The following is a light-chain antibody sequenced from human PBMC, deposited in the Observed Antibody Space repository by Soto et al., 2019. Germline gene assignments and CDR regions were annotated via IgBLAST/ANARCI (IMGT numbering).Light chain of an antibody. V-gene: IGKV1-39*01. J-gene: IGKJ1*01. CDR2: AAS. CDR3: QQSYSTAWT. CDR1: QGISTY. Sequence: DIQMTQSPSSLSASVGDRVTITCRASQGISTYLNCYQQKPGKAPKLLIYAASSLQSGAPSRFSGSGSETDFTLTISSLQAEDFATYSCQQSYSTAWTFGQGTKVEIK.